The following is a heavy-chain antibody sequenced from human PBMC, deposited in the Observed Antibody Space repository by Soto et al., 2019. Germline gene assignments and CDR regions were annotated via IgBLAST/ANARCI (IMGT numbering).Heavy chain of an antibody. CDR1: GFTFSSYA. V-gene: IGHV3-30-3*01. CDR2: ISYDGSNK. CDR3: ARVAGVRYGDYSLFDF. Sequence: GGSLRLSCAASGFTFSSYAMHWVRQAPGKGLEWVAVISYDGSNKYYADSVKGRFTISRDNSKNTLYLQMNSLRAEDTAVYYCARVAGVRYGDYSLFDFWGQGTLVTVSS. J-gene: IGHJ4*02. D-gene: IGHD4-17*01.